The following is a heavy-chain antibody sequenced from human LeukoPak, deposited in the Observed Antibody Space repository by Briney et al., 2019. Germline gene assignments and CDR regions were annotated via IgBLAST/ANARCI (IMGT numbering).Heavy chain of an antibody. CDR1: GFTFSSYA. Sequence: PGRSLRLSCAASGFTFSSYAMHWVRQAPGKGLEWVAVISYDGSNKYYADSVKGRFTISRDNSKNTLYLQMNSLRAEDTAVYYCARDGSRAPETYYYGSGSYYKQAPYFDYWGQGTLATVSS. CDR2: ISYDGSNK. CDR3: ARDGSRAPETYYYGSGSYYKQAPYFDY. V-gene: IGHV3-30-3*01. J-gene: IGHJ4*02. D-gene: IGHD3-10*01.